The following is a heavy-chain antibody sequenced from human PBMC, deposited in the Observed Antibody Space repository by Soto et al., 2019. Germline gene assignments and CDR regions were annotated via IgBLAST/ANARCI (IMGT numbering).Heavy chain of an antibody. D-gene: IGHD6-19*01. CDR3: ARDLRKQWLVQGGYYYGMDV. J-gene: IGHJ6*02. CDR2: ISSSSSYI. CDR1: GFTFSSYS. V-gene: IGHV3-21*01. Sequence: PGGSLRLSCAASGFTFSSYSMNWVRQAPGKGLEWVSSISSSSSYIYYADSVKGRFTISRDNAKNSLYLQMNSLRAEDTAVYYCARDLRKQWLVQGGYYYGMDVWGQGTTVTVSS.